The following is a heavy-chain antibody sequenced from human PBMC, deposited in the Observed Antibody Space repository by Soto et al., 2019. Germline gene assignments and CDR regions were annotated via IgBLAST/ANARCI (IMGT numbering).Heavy chain of an antibody. CDR3: ARASTDITFGGVIPSFDY. D-gene: IGHD3-16*02. CDR1: GYSVSSNSAA. J-gene: IGHJ4*02. CDR2: TYYRSKWYN. V-gene: IGHV6-1*01. Sequence: SQTLSLTCVISGYSVSSNSAAWNWIRQSPSRGLEWLGRTYYRSKWYNDYAVSVKSRITINPDTSKNQFSLQLNSVTPEDTAVYYCARASTDITFGGVIPSFDYWGQGTLVTVSS.